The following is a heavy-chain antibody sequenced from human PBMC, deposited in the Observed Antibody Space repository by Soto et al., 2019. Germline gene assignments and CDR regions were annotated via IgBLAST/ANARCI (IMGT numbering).Heavy chain of an antibody. Sequence: SETLSLTCTVSGGYISSYYWSWIRQPPGKGLEWIGYIYYSGSTNYNPSLKSRVTISVDASKNQFSLKLSSVTAADTAVYYCARDIVGATERAFDIWGQGTMVTVSS. CDR1: GGYISSYY. V-gene: IGHV4-59*01. CDR2: IYYSGST. D-gene: IGHD1-26*01. J-gene: IGHJ3*02. CDR3: ARDIVGATERAFDI.